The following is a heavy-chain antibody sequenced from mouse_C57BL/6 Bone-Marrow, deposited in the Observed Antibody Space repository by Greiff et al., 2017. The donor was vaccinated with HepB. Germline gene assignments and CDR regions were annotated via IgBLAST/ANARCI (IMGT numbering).Heavy chain of an antibody. J-gene: IGHJ2*01. V-gene: IGHV1-82*01. CDR2: IYPGDGDT. Sequence: QVQLKQSGPELVKPGASVKISCKASGYAFSSSWMNWVKQRPGKGLEWIGRIYPGDGDTNYNGKFKGKATLTADKSSSTAYMQLSSLTSEDSAVYFCAPNWDVGWGKGTTLTVSS. CDR3: APNWDVG. D-gene: IGHD4-1*01. CDR1: GYAFSSSW.